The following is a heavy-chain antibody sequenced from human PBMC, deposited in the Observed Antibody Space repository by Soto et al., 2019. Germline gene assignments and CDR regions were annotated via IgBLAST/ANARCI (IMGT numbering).Heavy chain of an antibody. CDR3: ARARAPMHFDY. Sequence: QVQLQESGPGLVKPSQTLSLTCTVSGGSISSGGYYWSWIRQHPGKGLEWIGYIDYSGSTYYNPSLKRRVTLSVDTSKNKFALKLSSVTAADTAVYYCARARAPMHFDYWGQGNLVTVSS. CDR1: GGSISSGGYY. J-gene: IGHJ4*02. V-gene: IGHV4-31*03. CDR2: IDYSGST.